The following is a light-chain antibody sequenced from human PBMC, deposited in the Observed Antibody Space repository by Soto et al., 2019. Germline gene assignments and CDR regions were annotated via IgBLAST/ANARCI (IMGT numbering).Light chain of an antibody. J-gene: IGKJ3*01. CDR3: QQYNNWPPFT. V-gene: IGKV3-15*01. CDR2: GAS. CDR1: QSVSSY. Sequence: EIVMTQSPATLSVSPGERATLSCRASQSVSSYLAWYQQKPGQAPRLLIYGASNRATGIPARFSGSGSGTEFTLTISSLQSEDFAVYYCQQYNNWPPFTFGPGTKVDIK.